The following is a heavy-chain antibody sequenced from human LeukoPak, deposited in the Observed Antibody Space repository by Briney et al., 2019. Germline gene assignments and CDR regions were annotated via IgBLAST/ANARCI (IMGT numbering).Heavy chain of an antibody. CDR1: GFTFDDYG. CDR3: ARREYSGSYADFDY. CDR2: INWNGGST. Sequence: PGGSLRLSCAASGFTFDDYGMSWVRQAPGKGLEWVSAINWNGGSTGYADSVKGRFTISRDNAKNSLYLQMNSLRAEDTAVYFCARREYSGSYADFDYWGQGTLVTVSS. J-gene: IGHJ4*02. V-gene: IGHV3-20*04. D-gene: IGHD1-26*01.